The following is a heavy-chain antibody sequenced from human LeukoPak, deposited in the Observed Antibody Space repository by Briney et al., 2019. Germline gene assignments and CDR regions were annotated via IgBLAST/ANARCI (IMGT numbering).Heavy chain of an antibody. V-gene: IGHV4-59*01. CDR1: GGSISSYY. CDR3: ARIVVVAATNYGMDV. D-gene: IGHD2-15*01. J-gene: IGHJ6*02. CDR2: IYYSGST. Sequence: SETLSLTCTVSGGSISSYYWSWRRQPPGKGLEWIGYIYYSGSTNYNPSLKSRVTISVDTSKNQFSLKLSSVTAADTAVYYCARIVVVAATNYGMDVWGQGTTVTVSS.